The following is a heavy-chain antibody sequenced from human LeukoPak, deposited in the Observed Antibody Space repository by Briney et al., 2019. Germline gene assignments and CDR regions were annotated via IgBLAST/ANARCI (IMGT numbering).Heavy chain of an antibody. CDR2: ISSSSSYI. CDR1: GFTFSSYS. D-gene: IGHD4-23*01. J-gene: IGHJ3*02. CDR3: ARDVEDYGGALRRSDAFDI. Sequence: GGSLRLSCAASGFTFSSYSMNWVRQAPGKGREWVSSISSSSSYIYYADSVKGRFTISRDNAKNSLYLQMNSLRAEDTAVYYCARDVEDYGGALRRSDAFDIWGQGTMVTVSS. V-gene: IGHV3-21*01.